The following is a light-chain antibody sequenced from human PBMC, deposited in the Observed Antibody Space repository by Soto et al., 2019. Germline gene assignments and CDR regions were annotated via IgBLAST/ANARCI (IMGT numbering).Light chain of an antibody. J-gene: IGKJ3*01. V-gene: IGKV1-39*01. CDR2: GAS. CDR1: QSISNY. Sequence: DIQMTQSPLSLSASVGDRVIITCRASQSISNYLNWYQQKPGTAPNLLIYGASSLQSGAPSRFSGGGSGTDFTLTISSLQPEDSATYYCQQTYSTPFTFGPGTKVDIK. CDR3: QQTYSTPFT.